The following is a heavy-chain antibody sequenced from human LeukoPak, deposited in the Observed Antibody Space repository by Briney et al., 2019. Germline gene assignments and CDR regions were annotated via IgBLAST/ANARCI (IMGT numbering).Heavy chain of an antibody. CDR3: AKVLNYYGSGYFDY. Sequence: PGGSLRLSCAASGFIFSNYWMSWVRQAPGKGLEWVSAISGSGGSTHYADSVKGRFTISRDNSKNTLYLQMNSLRAEDTAVYYCAKVLNYYGSGYFDYWGQGTLVTVSS. V-gene: IGHV3-23*01. D-gene: IGHD3-10*01. CDR1: GFIFSNYW. CDR2: ISGSGGST. J-gene: IGHJ4*02.